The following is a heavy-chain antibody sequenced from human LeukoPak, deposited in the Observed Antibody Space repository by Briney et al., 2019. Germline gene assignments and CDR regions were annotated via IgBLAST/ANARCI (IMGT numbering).Heavy chain of an antibody. J-gene: IGHJ6*03. CDR2: YYYSGST. Sequence: SESLSLTCTVSGGSISSYYWSWIRQPPGKGLEWIGYYYYSGSTNYNPSLKSRVTISVDTSKNQFSLKLSSVTAADTAVYYCARDQGIVGATSYYYYYMDVWGKGTTVTVPS. V-gene: IGHV4-59*01. D-gene: IGHD1-26*01. CDR3: ARDQGIVGATSYYYYYMDV. CDR1: GGSISSYY.